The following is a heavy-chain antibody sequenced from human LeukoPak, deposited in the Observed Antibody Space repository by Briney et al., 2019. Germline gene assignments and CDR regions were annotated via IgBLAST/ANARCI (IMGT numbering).Heavy chain of an antibody. J-gene: IGHJ4*02. CDR2: IYYRGTT. D-gene: IGHD1-26*01. CDR3: ARGGWGSFDY. Sequence: SETPSLTCTVSGGSFSSYYWSWIRQPAGKGLEWIAFIYYRGTTNYNPSLKSRVTISLDTSKNQFSLKLISVTAADTAVYYCARGGWGSFDYWGQGTLVSVSS. CDR1: GGSFSSYY. V-gene: IGHV4-59*01.